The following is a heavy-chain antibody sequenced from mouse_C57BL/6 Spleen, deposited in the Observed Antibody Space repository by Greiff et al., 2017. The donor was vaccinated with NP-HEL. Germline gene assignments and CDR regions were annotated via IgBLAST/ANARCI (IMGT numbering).Heavy chain of an antibody. J-gene: IGHJ4*01. Sequence: VQLQQSGAELVKPGASVKLSCKASGYTFTEYTIHWVKQRSGQGLEWIGWFYPGSGSIKYNEKFKGKATLTVDKSSSTAYMELRSLTSEDTAVYYCAAGRGLDYYAMDYWGQGTSVTVSS. CDR2: FYPGSGSI. D-gene: IGHD3-1*01. CDR3: AAGRGLDYYAMDY. CDR1: GYTFTEYT. V-gene: IGHV1-62-2*01.